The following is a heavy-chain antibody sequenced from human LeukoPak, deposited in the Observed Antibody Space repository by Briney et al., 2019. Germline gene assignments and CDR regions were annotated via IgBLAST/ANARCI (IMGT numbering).Heavy chain of an antibody. CDR2: IIPIFGTA. V-gene: IGHV1-69*05. J-gene: IGHJ3*02. CDR1: GGTFSSYA. CDR3: ARIRMEWLTRGDAFDI. Sequence: ASVKVSCKAFGGTFSSYAISWVRQAPGQGLEWMGGIIPIFGTANYAQKFQGRVTITTDESTSTAYMELSSLRSEDTAVYYCARIRMEWLTRGDAFDIWGQGTMVTVSS. D-gene: IGHD3-3*01.